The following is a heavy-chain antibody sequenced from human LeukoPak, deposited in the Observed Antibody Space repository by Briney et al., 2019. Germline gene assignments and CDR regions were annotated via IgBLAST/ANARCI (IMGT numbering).Heavy chain of an antibody. CDR2: IYYSGTP. J-gene: IGHJ4*02. CDR1: GGSISSYY. V-gene: IGHV4-59*12. CDR3: AREGVFGFSAYDY. D-gene: IGHD5-12*01. Sequence: KSSETLSLTCTVSGGSISSYYWSWIRQPPGKGLEWIGYIYYSGTPNYNPSLKSRVTTSVDTSKNQFSLKLTSVTAADTAVYYCAREGVFGFSAYDYWGQGTLVTVSS.